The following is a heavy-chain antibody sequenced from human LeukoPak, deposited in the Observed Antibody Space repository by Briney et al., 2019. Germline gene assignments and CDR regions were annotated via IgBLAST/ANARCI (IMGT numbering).Heavy chain of an antibody. CDR2: INPNSGGT. CDR3: ARDIQYGGYVEWPDY. CDR1: GYTFTGYY. J-gene: IGHJ4*02. V-gene: IGHV1-2*02. Sequence: ASVKVSCKASGYTFTGYYMHWVRQAPGQGLEWMGWINPNSGGTNYAQKFQGRVTMTRDTSISTAYMELSRLRSDDTAVYYCARDIQYGGYVEWPDYWGQGTLVTVSS. D-gene: IGHD5-12*01.